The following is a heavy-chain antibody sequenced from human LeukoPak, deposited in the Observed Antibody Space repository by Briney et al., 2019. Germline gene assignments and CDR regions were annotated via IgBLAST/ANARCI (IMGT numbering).Heavy chain of an antibody. CDR1: GNTLTEFS. CDR2: FDPEDGKT. D-gene: IGHD3/OR15-3a*01. Sequence: ASVKVSCKLSGNTLTEFSMHWVRQAPGKGLEWMGGFDPEDGKTIYAQKFQGRVTMTEDTSTDTAYMELSRLRSEDTAVYYCATAGDAIDSVMIWDFWGQGTLVTVSS. V-gene: IGHV1-24*01. J-gene: IGHJ4*02. CDR3: ATAGDAIDSVMIWDF.